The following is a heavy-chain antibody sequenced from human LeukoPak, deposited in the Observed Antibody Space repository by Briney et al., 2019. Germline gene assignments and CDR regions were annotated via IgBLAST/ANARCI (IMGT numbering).Heavy chain of an antibody. CDR1: GGTFSSYT. CDR2: IIPILGIA. Sequence: ASVKVSCKASGGTFSSYTISWVRQAPGQGLEWMGRIIPILGIANYAQKFQGRVTITADESTSTAYMELSSLRSEDTAVYYCARAPRMDYYYYMDVWGKGTTVTVSS. D-gene: IGHD2-15*01. CDR3: ARAPRMDYYYYMDV. V-gene: IGHV1-69*02. J-gene: IGHJ6*03.